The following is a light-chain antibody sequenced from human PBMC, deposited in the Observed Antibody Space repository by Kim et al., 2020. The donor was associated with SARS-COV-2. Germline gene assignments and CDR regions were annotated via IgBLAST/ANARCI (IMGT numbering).Light chain of an antibody. J-gene: IGLJ2*01. CDR3: RCRSRDSSGHL. CDR2: GKD. CDR1: SLRSYY. Sequence: SSELTQDPAVSVALGQTVRITCQGDSLRSYYASWYQQKPGQAPILVMYGKDNRHSGIPDRFSGSSSGNTASLTITAAQAEDEADYYCRCRSRDSSGHLFG. V-gene: IGLV3-19*01.